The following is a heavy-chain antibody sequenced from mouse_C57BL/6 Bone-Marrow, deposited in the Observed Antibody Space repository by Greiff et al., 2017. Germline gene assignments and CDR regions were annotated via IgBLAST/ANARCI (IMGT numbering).Heavy chain of an antibody. Sequence: QVQLQQSGAELARPGASVKLSCKASGYTFTSYGISWVKQRTGQGLEWIGEIYPRSGNTYYNEKFKGKATLTADKSSSTAYMELRSLTSEDSAVYFGARRPYYSNRGYYFDYWGQGTTLTVSS. J-gene: IGHJ2*01. V-gene: IGHV1-81*01. CDR2: IYPRSGNT. D-gene: IGHD2-5*01. CDR3: ARRPYYSNRGYYFDY. CDR1: GYTFTSYG.